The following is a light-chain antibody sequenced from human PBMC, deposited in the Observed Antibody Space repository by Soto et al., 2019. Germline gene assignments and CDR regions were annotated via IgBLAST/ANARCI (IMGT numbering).Light chain of an antibody. CDR1: QSVSSSH. J-gene: IGKJ4*01. CDR2: GAS. Sequence: EIVLTQSPGTLSLSPGERATLSCRASQSVSSSHLAWYQQKPGQAPRLLIYGASSRATGIPDRFSGSGSGTDFTLTMSSLEPEDFVVYYCEQYGSSPPLTFGGGTKVEIK. CDR3: EQYGSSPPLT. V-gene: IGKV3-20*01.